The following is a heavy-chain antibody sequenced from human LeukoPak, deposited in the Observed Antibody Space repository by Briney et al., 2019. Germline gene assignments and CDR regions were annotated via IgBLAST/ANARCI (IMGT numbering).Heavy chain of an antibody. Sequence: GGSLRLSCAASGFTFSSYAMSWVRQAPGKGLEWVSSISTSSTYIYYADSVKGRFTISRDNAKNSLYLQMNSLRAEDTAVYYCARDPPFIIGTTFFDYWGQGTLVTVSS. CDR3: ARDPPFIIGTTFFDY. J-gene: IGHJ4*02. V-gene: IGHV3-21*01. D-gene: IGHD1-20*01. CDR2: ISTSSTYI. CDR1: GFTFSSYA.